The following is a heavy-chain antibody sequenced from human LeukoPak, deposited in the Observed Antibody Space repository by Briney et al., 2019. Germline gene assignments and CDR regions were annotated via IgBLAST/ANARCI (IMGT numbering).Heavy chain of an antibody. V-gene: IGHV4-34*01. CDR2: INHSGST. J-gene: IGHJ4*02. CDR1: GGSFSGYY. CDR3: ARHRSPHNYAFDY. D-gene: IGHD1-1*01. Sequence: PSETLSLTCAVYGGSFSGYYWSWIRQPPGRGLEWIGEINHSGSTNYNPSLKSRVTISVDTSKNQFSLKLSSVTAADTAVYYCARHRSPHNYAFDYWGQGTLVTVSS.